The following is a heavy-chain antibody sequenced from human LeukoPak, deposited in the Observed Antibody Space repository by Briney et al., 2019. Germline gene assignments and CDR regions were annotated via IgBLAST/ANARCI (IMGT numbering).Heavy chain of an antibody. CDR2: IYYSGST. Sequence: SETLSLTCTVSGGSISSYYWSWIRQPPGKGLEWIGYIYYSGSTNYNPSLKSRVTISVDTSKNQFSLKLSSVTAADTAVYYCASVDSSSWYYFVDVWGQGTTVTVSS. D-gene: IGHD6-13*01. V-gene: IGHV4-59*08. CDR1: GGSISSYY. CDR3: ASVDSSSWYYFVDV. J-gene: IGHJ6*02.